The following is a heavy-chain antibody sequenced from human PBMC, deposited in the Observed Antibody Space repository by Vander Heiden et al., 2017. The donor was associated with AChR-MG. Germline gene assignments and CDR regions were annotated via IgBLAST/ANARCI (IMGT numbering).Heavy chain of an antibody. Sequence: EVQLVESGGGLVKPGGSLRLSCAASGFTFSSYSMNWVRQAPGKGLEWVSSISSSSSYIYYADSVKGRFTISRDNAKNSLYLQMNSLRAEDTAVYYCARVGAGSGWYASSYYYYYGMDVWGQGTTVTVSS. D-gene: IGHD6-19*01. J-gene: IGHJ6*02. CDR1: GFTFSSYS. V-gene: IGHV3-21*01. CDR3: ARVGAGSGWYASSYYYYYGMDV. CDR2: ISSSSSYI.